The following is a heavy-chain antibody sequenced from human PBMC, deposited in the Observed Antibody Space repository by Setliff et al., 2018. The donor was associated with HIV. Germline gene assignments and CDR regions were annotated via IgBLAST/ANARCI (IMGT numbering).Heavy chain of an antibody. J-gene: IGHJ4*02. D-gene: IGHD3-22*01. CDR2: ISAHNGKT. V-gene: IGHV1-18*01. CDR1: GYDFRGYG. Sequence: ASVKVSCKTSGYDFRGYGISWVRQAPGQGLEWMGWISAHNGKTNNAQKLQGRVTMTTDASTSTAYMELRSLRSDDTAVYYCARIRSWYDSSGYSDYWGQGTLVTVSS. CDR3: ARIRSWYDSSGYSDY.